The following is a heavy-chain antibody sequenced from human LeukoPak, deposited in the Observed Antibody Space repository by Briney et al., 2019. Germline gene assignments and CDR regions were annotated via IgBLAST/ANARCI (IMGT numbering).Heavy chain of an antibody. CDR1: GFTFDDYA. Sequence: GRSLILSCAASGFTFDDYAMHWVRQAPGKGLEWVSGISWNSGSIGYADSVKGRFTISRDNAKNSLYLQMNSLRAEDTALYYCAKEGSGWYFIFDYWGQGTLVTVSS. D-gene: IGHD6-19*01. CDR2: ISWNSGSI. J-gene: IGHJ4*02. CDR3: AKEGSGWYFIFDY. V-gene: IGHV3-9*01.